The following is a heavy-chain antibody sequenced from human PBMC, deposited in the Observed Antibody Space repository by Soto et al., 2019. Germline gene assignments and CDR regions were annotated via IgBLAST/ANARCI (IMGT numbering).Heavy chain of an antibody. D-gene: IGHD3-10*01. Sequence: QVQLQESAPGLVKPSQTLSPTCTVSGGSISSGAYYWGWIRQHPGKSLEWIGYIHHSGTTYYNPSPKSRTSIAEDTSKNQFPIKLSSVIAADTAVYFCARGDSFGGSYYFDYWGQGTLVTVSS. J-gene: IGHJ4*02. CDR3: ARGDSFGGSYYFDY. CDR2: IHHSGTT. CDR1: GGSISSGAYY. V-gene: IGHV4-31*03.